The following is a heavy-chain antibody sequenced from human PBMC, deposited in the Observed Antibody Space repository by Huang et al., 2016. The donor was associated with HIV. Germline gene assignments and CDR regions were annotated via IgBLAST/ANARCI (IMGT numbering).Heavy chain of an antibody. V-gene: IGHV3-23*01. CDR2: STGRGSSS. CDR1: GFTFSSYA. J-gene: IGHJ4*02. D-gene: IGHD6-13*01. CDR3: AKAASGAAAGSLVDY. Sequence: EVQLLESGGGLVQPGGSLRLSCAASGFTFSSYAMSWVRQAPGKWREWFSSSTGRGSSSYDADSVKGRFTSSRDNSKNTLYLQMNSLRAEDTAIYYCAKAASGAAAGSLVDYWGQGTLVTVSS.